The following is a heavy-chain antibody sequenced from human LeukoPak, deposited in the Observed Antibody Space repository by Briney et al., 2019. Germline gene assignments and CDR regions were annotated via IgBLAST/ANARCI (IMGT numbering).Heavy chain of an antibody. CDR3: ARAGSYYYMDV. Sequence: ASVTVSCKASGYTFTSSGISWVRQAPGQGLEWMGWIDGYNGNTNYAQKLQGRVTMTTDTSTTTAYMELRSLRLDDTAVYYCARAGSYYYMDVWGKGTTVTVSS. CDR1: GYTFTSSG. D-gene: IGHD1-1*01. J-gene: IGHJ6*03. CDR2: IDGYNGNT. V-gene: IGHV1-18*01.